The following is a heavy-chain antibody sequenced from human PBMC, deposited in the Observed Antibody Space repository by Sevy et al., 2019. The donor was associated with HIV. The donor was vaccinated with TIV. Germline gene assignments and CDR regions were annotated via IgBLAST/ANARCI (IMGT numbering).Heavy chain of an antibody. V-gene: IGHV3-48*03. Sequence: GESLKISCTASGFTLSSYDMNWVRQAPGKGLEWVSKISCSGSSIYYADSVKGQFTISRDNAKNSLNLQMNSLRAEDTAVYYCTRNGGAFDNGFDPWGQGTLVTVSS. D-gene: IGHD2-8*01. CDR1: GFTLSSYD. J-gene: IGHJ5*02. CDR3: TRNGGAFDNGFDP. CDR2: ISCSGSSI.